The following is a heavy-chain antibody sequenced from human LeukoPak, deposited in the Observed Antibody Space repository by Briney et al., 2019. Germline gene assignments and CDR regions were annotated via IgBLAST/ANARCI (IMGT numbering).Heavy chain of an antibody. D-gene: IGHD6-13*01. J-gene: IGHJ4*02. V-gene: IGHV1-69*13. CDR3: ARGEREIAAALFDY. Sequence: SVKVSCKASGGTFSSYAISWVRQAPGQGLEWMGGIIPIFGTANYAQKFQGRVTITADESTSTAYMELSSLRSEDTAVYYCARGEREIAAALFDYWGQGTLVTVSS. CDR2: IIPIFGTA. CDR1: GGTFSSYA.